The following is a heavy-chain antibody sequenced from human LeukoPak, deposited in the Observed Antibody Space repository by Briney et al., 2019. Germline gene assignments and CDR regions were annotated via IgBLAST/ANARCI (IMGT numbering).Heavy chain of an antibody. CDR2: ISGGGDDK. V-gene: IGHV3-23*01. J-gene: IGHJ4*02. CDR3: AKEGSYSGSRFDY. CDR1: GFTFSSYA. D-gene: IGHD1-26*01. Sequence: GGSLTLSCAASGFTFSSYAMSWVRQAPGKGLEWVSFISGGGDDKYYADSVRGRFTMSRDNSKNTPFLQMNSLRGEDTAVYYCAKEGSYSGSRFDYWGQGSLVTVSS.